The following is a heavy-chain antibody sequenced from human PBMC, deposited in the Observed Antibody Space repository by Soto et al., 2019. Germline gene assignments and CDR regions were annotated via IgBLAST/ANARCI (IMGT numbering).Heavy chain of an antibody. Sequence: QVQLVQSGAEVKKPGASVKVSCKASGYTFTGYYMHWVRQAPGQGLEWMGWINPNSGGTNYAQKFQGWVTMTRDTSISTAYMELRRLRSDDTAVYYCARAKVIAARPPDYFDYWGQGTLVTVSS. D-gene: IGHD6-6*01. V-gene: IGHV1-2*04. J-gene: IGHJ4*02. CDR2: INPNSGGT. CDR3: ARAKVIAARPPDYFDY. CDR1: GYTFTGYY.